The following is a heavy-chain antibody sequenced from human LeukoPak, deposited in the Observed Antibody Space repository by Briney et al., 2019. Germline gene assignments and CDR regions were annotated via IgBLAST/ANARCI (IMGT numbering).Heavy chain of an antibody. CDR1: GFTFSSYW. V-gene: IGHV3-7*02. CDR2: IKQDGSEK. D-gene: IGHD3-10*01. J-gene: IGHJ4*02. CDR3: VLGSPFDY. Sequence: PGGSLRLSCAASGFTFSSYWMSWVRQAPGKGLEWVANIKQDGSEKYYVDSVKGRFTISRDNAKNTLYLQMNSLRDEDTAVYYCVLGSPFDYWGQGTLVTVSS.